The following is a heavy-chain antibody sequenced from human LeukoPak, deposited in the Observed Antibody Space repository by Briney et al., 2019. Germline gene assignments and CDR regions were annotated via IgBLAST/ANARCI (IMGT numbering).Heavy chain of an antibody. CDR3: ARGYEYCSSTSCSINDY. Sequence: SETLSLTCAVYGGSFSGYYWSWIRQPPGKGLEWIGEINHSGSTSYNPSLKSRVTISVDTSKNQFSLKLSSVTAADTAVYYCARGYEYCSSTSCSINDYWGQGTLVTVSS. D-gene: IGHD2-2*01. CDR1: GGSFSGYY. J-gene: IGHJ4*02. V-gene: IGHV4-34*01. CDR2: INHSGST.